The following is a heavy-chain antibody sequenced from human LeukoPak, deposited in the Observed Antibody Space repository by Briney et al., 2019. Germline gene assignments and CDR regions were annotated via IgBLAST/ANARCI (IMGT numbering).Heavy chain of an antibody. CDR2: INPNSGGT. J-gene: IGHJ4*02. V-gene: IGHV1-2*02. Sequence: ASVKVSCKASGYTFTGYYMHWVRQAPGQGLEWMGWINPNSGGTNYAQKFQGRVTMTRDTSISTAYMELSRLRSDDTAVYYCARVRYSGSYPPGYWGQGTLVTVSS. D-gene: IGHD1-26*01. CDR1: GYTFTGYY. CDR3: ARVRYSGSYPPGY.